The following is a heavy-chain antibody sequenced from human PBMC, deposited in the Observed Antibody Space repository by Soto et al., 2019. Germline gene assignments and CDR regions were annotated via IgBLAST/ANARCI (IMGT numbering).Heavy chain of an antibody. CDR1: GYTLTELS. J-gene: IGHJ3*02. D-gene: IGHD2-15*01. V-gene: IGHV1-18*01. CDR3: AREGGGDAFDI. Sequence: ASVKVSCKVSGYTLTELSMHWVRQAPGQGLEWMGWISAYNGNTNYAQKLQGRVTMTTDTSTSTAYIELRSLSSDDTAVYYCAREGGGDAFDIWGQGTMVTVSS. CDR2: ISAYNGNT.